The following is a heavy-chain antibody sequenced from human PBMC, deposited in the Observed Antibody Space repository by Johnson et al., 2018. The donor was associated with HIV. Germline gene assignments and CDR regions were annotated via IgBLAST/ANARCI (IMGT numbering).Heavy chain of an antibody. Sequence: VQLVESGGGVVRPGGSLRLSCAASGFTFDDYGMSWVRQSPGKGLEWVSGINWNGGSTGYADSVKGRFTISRDSAKNSLYLQMNSLRAEDTALYYCARDFSDYGDYGRCAFDIWGQGTMVTVSS. CDR1: GFTFDDYG. CDR3: ARDFSDYGDYGRCAFDI. D-gene: IGHD4-17*01. CDR2: INWNGGST. J-gene: IGHJ3*02. V-gene: IGHV3-20*04.